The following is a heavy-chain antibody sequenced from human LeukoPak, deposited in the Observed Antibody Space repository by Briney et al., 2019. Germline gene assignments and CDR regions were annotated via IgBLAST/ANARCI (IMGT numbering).Heavy chain of an antibody. Sequence: SETLFLTCTVSGGSISSGGYYWSWIRQHPGTGLEWIGYIYYSGSTYYNPSLKSRVTISVDTSKNQFSLKLSSVTAADTAVYYCARDKADSPDYWGQGTLVTVSS. J-gene: IGHJ4*02. CDR2: IYYSGST. D-gene: IGHD2-15*01. CDR1: GGSISSGGYY. CDR3: ARDKADSPDY. V-gene: IGHV4-31*03.